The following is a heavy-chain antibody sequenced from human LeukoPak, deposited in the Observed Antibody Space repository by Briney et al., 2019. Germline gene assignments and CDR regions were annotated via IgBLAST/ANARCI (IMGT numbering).Heavy chain of an antibody. D-gene: IGHD2-15*01. CDR3: ARLRSGGCGDY. CDR2: INTDGSST. Sequence: GGSLRLSCAASGFTFSNYWMDWVRHAPGKGLEWVSRINTDGSSTSYADSVKGRFTISRDNAKNTLYLQMNSLRAEDTALYYCARLRSGGCGDYWGQGALVTVSS. J-gene: IGHJ4*02. V-gene: IGHV3-74*01. CDR1: GFTFSNYW.